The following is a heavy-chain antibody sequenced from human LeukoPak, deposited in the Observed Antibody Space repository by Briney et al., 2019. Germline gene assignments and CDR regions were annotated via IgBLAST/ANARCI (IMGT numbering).Heavy chain of an antibody. CDR3: ARFFSAATWRYNWFHP. D-gene: IGHD2-15*01. CDR2: IYHSGST. CDR1: GYSISSGYY. V-gene: IGHV4-38-2*02. Sequence: SETLSLTCTVSGYSISSGYYWGWIRQPPGKGLGWIGSIYHSGSTYYKPSLKSRVTISIDPSNNQCSLKLSSVPAADTAVYHCARFFSAATWRYNWFHPGGEGPLVSVSS. J-gene: IGHJ5*02.